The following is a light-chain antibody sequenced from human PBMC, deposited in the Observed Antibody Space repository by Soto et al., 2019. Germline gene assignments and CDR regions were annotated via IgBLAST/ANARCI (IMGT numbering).Light chain of an antibody. J-gene: IGKJ4*01. V-gene: IGKV1-12*01. CDR2: GAY. CDR1: QDISSW. Sequence: IQMTQSPSSVSASVGDRVTITCRASQDISSWLDWYQQKPGKAPKLLIYGAYTLQSGVPSRFSGSGSGTEFTLTISSLQPEDFANYYCLQTSSFPRSFGGGTKVEIK. CDR3: LQTSSFPRS.